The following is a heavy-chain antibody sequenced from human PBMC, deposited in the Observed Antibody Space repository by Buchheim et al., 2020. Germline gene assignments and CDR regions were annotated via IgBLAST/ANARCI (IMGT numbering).Heavy chain of an antibody. J-gene: IGHJ2*01. Sequence: QVQLQQWGAGLLKPSETLSLTCAVYGGSFSGYYWSWIRQPPGKGLEWIGEINHSGSTNYNPSLKSRVTISVDTSKNQFSLKLSSVTAADTAVYYCARDSTSPARAFDLWGRGTL. V-gene: IGHV4-34*01. CDR1: GGSFSGYY. CDR3: ARDSTSPARAFDL. D-gene: IGHD2-15*01. CDR2: INHSGST.